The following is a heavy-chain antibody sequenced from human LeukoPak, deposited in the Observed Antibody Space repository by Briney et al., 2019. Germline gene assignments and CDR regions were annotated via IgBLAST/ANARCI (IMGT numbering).Heavy chain of an antibody. CDR3: ARYPSSSWYGAYYYYMDV. J-gene: IGHJ6*03. D-gene: IGHD6-13*01. CDR2: IYHSGST. Sequence: SETLSLTCAVSGGSISSSNWWSWVRQPPGKGLEWIGEIYHSGSTNYNPSLKSRVTISVDKSKNQFSLKLSSVTAADTAVYYCARYPSSSWYGAYYYYMDVWGKGTTVTVSS. V-gene: IGHV4-4*02. CDR1: GGSISSSNW.